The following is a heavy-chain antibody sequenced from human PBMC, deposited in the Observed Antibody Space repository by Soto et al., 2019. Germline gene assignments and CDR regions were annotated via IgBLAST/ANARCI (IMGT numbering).Heavy chain of an antibody. Sequence: GGSLRLSCATSGLTFSNYAMSWVRQAPGGGLEWVSSMSGSSSTTYYADSVRGRITISRDRSKNTLYLQMSSLRAEDTALYYCAKNQERELPRVIDFWGQGTLVTVSS. CDR3: AKNQERELPRVIDF. J-gene: IGHJ4*02. CDR1: GLTFSNYA. CDR2: MSGSSSTT. D-gene: IGHD1-7*01. V-gene: IGHV3-23*01.